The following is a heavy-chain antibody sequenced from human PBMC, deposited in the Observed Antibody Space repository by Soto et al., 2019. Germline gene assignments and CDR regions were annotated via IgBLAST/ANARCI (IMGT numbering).Heavy chain of an antibody. D-gene: IGHD3-22*01. V-gene: IGHV3-7*01. CDR1: GFTLRSYC. CDR2: IKQDGSEK. Sequence: PXGSLTLSDAASGFTLRSYCMSWVRQAPGKGLDCVANIKQDGSEKYYVDSVKGRFTISRDNAKNSLYLQMNSLRAEDTAVYYCARDRHYYYDSSGYHYYYYYYGMDVWAQGSTGTVSS. CDR3: ARDRHYYYDSSGYHYYYYYYGMDV. J-gene: IGHJ6*02.